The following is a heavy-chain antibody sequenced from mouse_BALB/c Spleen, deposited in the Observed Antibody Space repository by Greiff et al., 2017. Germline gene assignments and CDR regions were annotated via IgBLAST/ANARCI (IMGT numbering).Heavy chain of an antibody. V-gene: IGHV5-6-5*01. CDR1: GFTLSSYA. J-gene: IGHJ2*01. CDR2: ISSGGST. CDR3: ARGDRYEYYFDY. Sequence: EVQGVESGGGLVKPGGSLKLSCAASGFTLSSYAMSWVRQTPEKRLEWVASISSGGSTYYPDSVKGRFTISRDNARNILYLQMSSLRSEDTAMYYCARGDRYEYYFDYWGQGTTLTVSS. D-gene: IGHD2-14*01.